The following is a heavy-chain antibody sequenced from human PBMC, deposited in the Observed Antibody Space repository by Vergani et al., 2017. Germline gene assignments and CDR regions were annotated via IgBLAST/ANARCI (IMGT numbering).Heavy chain of an antibody. D-gene: IGHD6-13*01. Sequence: QVQLVQSGAEVKKPGSSVKVSCKASGGTFSSYAISWVRQAPGQGLEWMGGIIPIFGTANYAQKFQGRVTITAEESTSTAYMELSSLRSEDTAVYYCARGGGIAAAGGINWFDPWGQGTLVTVSS. V-gene: IGHV1-69*01. CDR1: GGTFSSYA. CDR2: IIPIFGTA. CDR3: ARGGGIAAAGGINWFDP. J-gene: IGHJ5*02.